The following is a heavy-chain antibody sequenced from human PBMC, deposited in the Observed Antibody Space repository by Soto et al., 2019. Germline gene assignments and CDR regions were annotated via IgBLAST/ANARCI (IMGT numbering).Heavy chain of an antibody. D-gene: IGHD3-22*01. Sequence: GLEWIGYIYYSGSTYYNPSLKSRVTISVDTSKNQFSPKLSSVTAADTAVYYCARVPASHYYDSSGYYYDAFYFDYWGQGTLVTVSS. CDR3: ARVPASHYYDSSGYYYDAFYFDY. V-gene: IGHV4-31*02. CDR2: IYYSGST. J-gene: IGHJ4*02.